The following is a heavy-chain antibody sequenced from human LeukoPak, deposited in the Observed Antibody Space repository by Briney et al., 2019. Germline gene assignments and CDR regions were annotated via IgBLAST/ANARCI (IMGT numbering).Heavy chain of an antibody. D-gene: IGHD5-12*01. Sequence: PGGSLRLSCAASGLTVSSSYMSWVRQAPGKGLEWVSVIYSGGSTYYADSVKGRFTISRDNTKNTLYLQMNSLRDEDTAVYYCARLVASLYYSDYWGQGTLVTVSS. CDR2: IYSGGST. CDR3: ARLVASLYYSDY. V-gene: IGHV3-66*04. CDR1: GLTVSSSY. J-gene: IGHJ4*02.